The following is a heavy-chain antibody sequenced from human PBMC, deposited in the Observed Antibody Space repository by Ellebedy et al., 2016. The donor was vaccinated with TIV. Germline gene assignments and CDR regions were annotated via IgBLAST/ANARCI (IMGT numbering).Heavy chain of an antibody. Sequence: GESLKISCAASGFTFSNAWMNWVRQAPGKGLEWVGRIKSKTDGGTTDYAAPVKGRFTISRDDSKNTLYLQMNSLKTEDTAVYYCTTDLFSSGTYFDYWGQGTLVTVSS. D-gene: IGHD1/OR15-1a*01. J-gene: IGHJ4*02. CDR2: IKSKTDGGTT. CDR3: TTDLFSSGTYFDY. CDR1: GFTFSNAW. V-gene: IGHV3-15*07.